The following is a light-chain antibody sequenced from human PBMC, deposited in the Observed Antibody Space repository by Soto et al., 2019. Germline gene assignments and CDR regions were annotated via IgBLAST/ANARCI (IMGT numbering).Light chain of an antibody. Sequence: DIQLTQSPSTVSASAGDRVTITCRASQTIRGWLAWYQQKPGQPPKLLIYDASDLETAVPSRFTARGSGTEFTLSINGLQPDDFATYYCQQYHTSVYTFGQGTKLEIK. CDR1: QTIRGW. J-gene: IGKJ2*01. CDR3: QQYHTSVYT. CDR2: DAS. V-gene: IGKV1-5*01.